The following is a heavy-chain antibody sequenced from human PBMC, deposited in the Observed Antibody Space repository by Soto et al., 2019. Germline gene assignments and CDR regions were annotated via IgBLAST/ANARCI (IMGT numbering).Heavy chain of an antibody. CDR3: ATSRSWAYYYGMDV. V-gene: IGHV4-34*01. D-gene: IGHD6-13*01. CDR2: INHSGST. J-gene: IGHJ6*02. CDR1: GGSFSGYY. Sequence: PSETLSLTCAVYGGSFSGYYWSWIRQPPGKGLEWIGEINHSGSTNYNPSLKSRVTISVDTSKNQFSLKLSSVTAADTAVYYCATSRSWAYYYGMDVWGQGTTVTVS.